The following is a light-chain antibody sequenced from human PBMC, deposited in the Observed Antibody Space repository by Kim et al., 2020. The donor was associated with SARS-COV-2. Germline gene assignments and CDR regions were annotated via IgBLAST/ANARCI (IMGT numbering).Light chain of an antibody. CDR2: KAS. CDR1: QSISNL. CDR3: QQFDDYFWT. J-gene: IGKJ1*01. Sequence: ASVGDRVTITCRASQSISNLLAWYQQKPGKAPKLLISKASSLESWFPSMFSGSGSGTEFTLTISSLQPDDFATYYCQQFDDYFWTFGQGTKVDIK. V-gene: IGKV1-5*03.